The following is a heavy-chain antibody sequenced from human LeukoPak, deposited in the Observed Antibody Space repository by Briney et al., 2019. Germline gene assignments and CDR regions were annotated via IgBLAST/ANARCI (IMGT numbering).Heavy chain of an antibody. CDR1: GYSFTSYW. Sequence: GESLKISCQGSGYSFTSYWIGWVRQMPGKGLEWVGIIYPGDSDTRYSPSFQGQVTISADKSINTAYLQWSSLEASDSAMYYCARHESTVASYFWGQGTLVTVSS. CDR3: ARHESTVASYF. V-gene: IGHV5-51*01. J-gene: IGHJ4*02. CDR2: IYPGDSDT. D-gene: IGHD4-17*01.